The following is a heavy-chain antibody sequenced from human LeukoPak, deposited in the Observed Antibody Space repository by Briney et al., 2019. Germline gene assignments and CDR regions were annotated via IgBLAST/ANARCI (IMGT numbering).Heavy chain of an antibody. V-gene: IGHV3-30*02. CDR1: GFTFSSYG. CDR3: AIRGKTTVTTWFDY. Sequence: SGGSLRLSCAASGFTFSSYGMHWVRQAPRKGLEWVAFIRYDGSNKYYADSVKGRFTISRDNSKNTLYLQMNSLRAEDTAVYYCAIRGKTTVTTWFDYWGQGTLVTVSS. J-gene: IGHJ4*02. CDR2: IRYDGSNK. D-gene: IGHD4-17*01.